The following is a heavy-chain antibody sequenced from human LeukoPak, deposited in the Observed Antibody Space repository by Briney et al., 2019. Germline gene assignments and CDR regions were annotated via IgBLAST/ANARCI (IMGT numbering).Heavy chain of an antibody. CDR1: GYSFTSYW. CDR2: IYPGDSDT. V-gene: IGHV5-51*01. D-gene: IGHD1-26*01. J-gene: IGHJ4*02. CDR3: ARVADTSSNYYFDY. Sequence: GEPLRISCKGFGYSFTSYWIGWVRQMPGKGLEWMGIIYPGDSDTRYSPSFQGQVTISADKSISTAYLQWSSLEASDTAMYHCARVADTSSNYYFDYWGQGTLVTVSS.